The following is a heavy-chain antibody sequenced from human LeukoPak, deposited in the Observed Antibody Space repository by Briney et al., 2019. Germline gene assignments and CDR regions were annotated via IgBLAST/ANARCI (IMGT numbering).Heavy chain of an antibody. CDR1: GFTFSDYY. Sequence: PGGSLRLSCAASGFTFSDYYMSWIRQAPGKGLEWVSYISSSGDTIYYADSVKGRYTISRDNAKNSLFLQMNSLRAEDTAVYYCLTAPTRTFPVYWGPGILVNGSS. D-gene: IGHD1-14*01. CDR3: LTAPTRTFPVY. V-gene: IGHV3-11*04. J-gene: IGHJ4*02. CDR2: ISSSGDTI.